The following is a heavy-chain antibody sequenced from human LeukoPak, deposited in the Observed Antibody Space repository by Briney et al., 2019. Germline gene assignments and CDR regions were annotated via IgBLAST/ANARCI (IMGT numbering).Heavy chain of an antibody. CDR3: AKDRYYYDSSGYFYYFDY. J-gene: IGHJ4*02. V-gene: IGHV3-23*01. Sequence: GGSLRLSCTASGFTFSTYSMNWVRQAPGKRLEWVSGISGSGGSTNYADSVKGRFTISRDNPKNTLYVQMNSLRVEDTAVYYCAKDRYYYDSSGYFYYFDYWGQGTLVTVSS. D-gene: IGHD3-22*01. CDR2: ISGSGGST. CDR1: GFTFSTYS.